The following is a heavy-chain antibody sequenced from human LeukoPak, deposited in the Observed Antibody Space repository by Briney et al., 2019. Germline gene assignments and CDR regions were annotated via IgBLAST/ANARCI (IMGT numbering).Heavy chain of an antibody. D-gene: IGHD3-22*01. CDR3: AIVYYDSSGYYPTG. Sequence: SVKVSCKASGGTFSSYAISWVRQAPGQGLEWMGGIIPIFGTANYAQKFQGRVTITTDESTSTAYMEVSSLRSEDTAVYYCAIVYYDSSGYYPTGWGQGTLVTVSS. V-gene: IGHV1-69*05. J-gene: IGHJ4*02. CDR2: IIPIFGTA. CDR1: GGTFSSYA.